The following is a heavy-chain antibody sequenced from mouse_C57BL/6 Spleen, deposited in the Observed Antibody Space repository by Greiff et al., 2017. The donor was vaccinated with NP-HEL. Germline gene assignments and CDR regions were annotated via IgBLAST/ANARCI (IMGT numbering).Heavy chain of an antibody. Sequence: VQLKESGPVLVKPGASVKMSCKASGYTFTDYYMNWVKQSHGKSLEWIGVINPYNGGTSYNQKFKGKATLTVDKSSSTAYMELNSLTSEDSAVYYCARRGGSSYGYWYFDVWGTGTTVTVSS. J-gene: IGHJ1*03. CDR1: GYTFTDYY. V-gene: IGHV1-19*01. D-gene: IGHD1-1*01. CDR3: ARRGGSSYGYWYFDV. CDR2: INPYNGGT.